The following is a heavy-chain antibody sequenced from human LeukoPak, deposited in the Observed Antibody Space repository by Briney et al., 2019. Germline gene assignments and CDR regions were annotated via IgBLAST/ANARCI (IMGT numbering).Heavy chain of an antibody. CDR3: AGYYYDSSGYPRPWFDP. J-gene: IGHJ5*02. CDR2: ISVYNGNT. CDR1: GYTSTNYG. V-gene: IGHV1-18*01. Sequence: ASVKVSCKASGYTSTNYGISWVRQAPAQGLERMGWISVYNGNTNFAQKLQGRVTLTTDTSTGTAYMELRSLRSDDTAVYYCAGYYYDSSGYPRPWFDPWGQGTLVTVSS. D-gene: IGHD3-22*01.